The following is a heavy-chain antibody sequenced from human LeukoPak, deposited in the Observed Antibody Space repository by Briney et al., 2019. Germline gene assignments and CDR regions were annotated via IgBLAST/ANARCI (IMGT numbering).Heavy chain of an antibody. Sequence: GGSLRLSCAASGFTFSSYWMHWVRQAPGKGLEWVAIISYDGSNKYYADSVKGRFTISRDNSKNTLYLQMNSLRAGDTAVYYCARGPRDIVVVDAHYFDYWGQGTLVTVSS. CDR1: GFTFSSYW. D-gene: IGHD2-15*01. CDR3: ARGPRDIVVVDAHYFDY. CDR2: ISYDGSNK. V-gene: IGHV3-30-3*01. J-gene: IGHJ4*02.